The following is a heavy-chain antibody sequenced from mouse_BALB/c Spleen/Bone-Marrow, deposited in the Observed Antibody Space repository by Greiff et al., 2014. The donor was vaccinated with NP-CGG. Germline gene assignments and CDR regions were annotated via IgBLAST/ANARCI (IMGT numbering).Heavy chain of an antibody. V-gene: IGHV1-14*01. D-gene: IGHD2-10*02. J-gene: IGHJ4*01. CDR3: ARKVWYYAMDY. CDR2: INPYNDGT. Sequence: ELQLQESGPELVKPGASVKMSCKASGYTFTSYVMHWVKQKPGQGLEWIGYINPYNDGTKYNEKFKGKATLTSDKSSSTAYMELSSLTSEDSAVYYCARKVWYYAMDYWGQGTSVTVSS. CDR1: GYTFTSYV.